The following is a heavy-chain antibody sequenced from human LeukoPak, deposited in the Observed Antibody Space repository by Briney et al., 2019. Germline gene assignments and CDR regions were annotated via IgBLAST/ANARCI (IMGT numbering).Heavy chain of an antibody. V-gene: IGHV3-74*01. D-gene: IGHD5-18*01. CDR2: IASDGSST. J-gene: IGHJ4*02. Sequence: GGSLRLSCAASGFTFSSYWMNWVRQAPGKGLVWVSRIASDGSSTTYADSVKGRFSISRDNAKNTLYLQMNSLRVEDTAVYYCARDEYSYGYLGYWGQATLVTVSS. CDR3: ARDEYSYGYLGY. CDR1: GFTFSSYW.